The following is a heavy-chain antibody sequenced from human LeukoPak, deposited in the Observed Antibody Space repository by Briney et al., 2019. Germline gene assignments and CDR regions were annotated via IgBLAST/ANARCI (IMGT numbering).Heavy chain of an antibody. Sequence: SETLSLTCTVSGASVSSSSYYWTWIRQPPGKGLEWIGYISYRGSTNYNPSLKSRVTVSPDTSKGQFSLKLSSVTAADTAVYYCARGRNWNNMPYYFDYWGQGTLVTVSS. J-gene: IGHJ4*02. CDR3: ARGRNWNNMPYYFDY. CDR1: GASVSSSSYY. CDR2: ISYRGST. D-gene: IGHD1/OR15-1a*01. V-gene: IGHV4-61*01.